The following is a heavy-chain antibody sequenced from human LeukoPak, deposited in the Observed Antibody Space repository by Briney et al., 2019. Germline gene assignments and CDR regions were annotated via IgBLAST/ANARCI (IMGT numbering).Heavy chain of an antibody. V-gene: IGHV4-59*01. CDR1: GFSISSYY. J-gene: IGHJ3*02. Sequence: SETLSLTCTVSGFSISSYYWSWLRQPPGKGLEWVGYIYYSGSTNYNPSLKSRVTISVDTSKNQFSQKLSSVTAADTAVYYCARLAYCSSTSCYIGAFDIWGQGTMVTVSS. D-gene: IGHD2-2*02. CDR3: ARLAYCSSTSCYIGAFDI. CDR2: IYYSGST.